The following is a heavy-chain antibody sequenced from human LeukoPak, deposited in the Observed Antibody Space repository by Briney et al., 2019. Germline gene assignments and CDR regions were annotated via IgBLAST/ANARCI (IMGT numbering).Heavy chain of an antibody. CDR1: GGSISSYY. V-gene: IGHV4-59*01. CDR2: IYYSGST. CDR3: ARGDVDTAMDPFDY. J-gene: IGHJ4*02. Sequence: SETLSLTCTVPGGSISSYYWSWIRQPPGKGLEWIGYIYYSGSTNYNPSLKSRVTISVDTSKNQFSLKLSSVTAADTAVYYCARGDVDTAMDPFDYWGQGTLVTVSS. D-gene: IGHD5-18*01.